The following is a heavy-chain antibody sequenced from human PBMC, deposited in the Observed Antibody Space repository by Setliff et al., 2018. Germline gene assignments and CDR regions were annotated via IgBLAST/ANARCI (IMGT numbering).Heavy chain of an antibody. J-gene: IGHJ5*02. CDR2: INPDSGDT. CDR1: GFTFTDYL. Sequence: GASVKVSCKASGFTFTDYLMNWMRQAPEQGLEWMGWINPDSGDTHSAQKFQGRVTMTRDTSINTAYMELGSLTADDTAFYYCVRSGKFGMRFWFDQWGQGTLVTVSS. D-gene: IGHD1-26*01. CDR3: VRSGKFGMRFWFDQ. V-gene: IGHV1-2*02.